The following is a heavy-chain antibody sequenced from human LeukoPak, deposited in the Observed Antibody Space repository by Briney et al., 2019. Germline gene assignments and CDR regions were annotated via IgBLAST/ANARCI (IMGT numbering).Heavy chain of an antibody. J-gene: IGHJ6*03. CDR2: INHSGGT. Sequence: SETLSLTCAVAGGSISSSKSWSWIRQPPGKGLEWIGEINHSGGTNYNPSLKSRVTISVDTSKNQFSLKLSSVTAAATAVYYCARGTRRVWFGDGYYYMDVWGKGTTVTVSS. CDR3: ARGTRRVWFGDGYYYMDV. CDR1: GGSISSSKS. V-gene: IGHV4-4*02. D-gene: IGHD3-10*01.